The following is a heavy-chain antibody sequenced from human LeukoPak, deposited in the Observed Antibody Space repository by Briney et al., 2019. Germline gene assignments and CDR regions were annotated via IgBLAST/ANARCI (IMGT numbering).Heavy chain of an antibody. CDR3: ARDPVGYGSDFDY. J-gene: IGHJ4*02. Sequence: PSETLSLTCTVSGGSTSSGDYYWSWIRQPPGKGLEWIGYIYYSGSTYYNPSLMSGVTISVDTSKNQFSLKLSSVTAADTAVYYFARDPVGYGSDFDYWGQGTLVTVSS. D-gene: IGHD3-10*01. CDR1: GGSTSSGDYY. V-gene: IGHV4-30-4*01. CDR2: IYYSGST.